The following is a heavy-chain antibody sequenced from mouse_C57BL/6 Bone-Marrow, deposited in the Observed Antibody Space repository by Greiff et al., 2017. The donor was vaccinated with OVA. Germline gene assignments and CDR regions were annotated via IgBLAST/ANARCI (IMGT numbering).Heavy chain of an antibody. D-gene: IGHD2-13*01. J-gene: IGHJ2*01. Sequence: EVKLQESGPELVEPGASVKISCKASGYTFTDYYMNWVKQSHGKSLEWIGDINPNNGGTSYNQKFKGKATLTVDKSSSTAYMELRSLTSEDSAVYYCARRRLGLFDYWGQGTTLTVSS. V-gene: IGHV1-26*01. CDR2: INPNNGGT. CDR3: ARRRLGLFDY. CDR1: GYTFTDYY.